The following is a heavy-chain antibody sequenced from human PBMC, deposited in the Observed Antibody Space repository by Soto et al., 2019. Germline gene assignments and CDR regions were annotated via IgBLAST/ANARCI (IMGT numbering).Heavy chain of an antibody. J-gene: IGHJ4*02. CDR3: AKVHSYDYIWGSYRLNHFDY. D-gene: IGHD3-16*02. V-gene: IGHV3-23*01. CDR2: ISASGGST. CDR1: GLTFISYG. Sequence: GGSLRLSGAASGLTFISYGMSWVRQAPGKGLEWVSAISASGGSTYYADSVKGRFTISRDNSKNTLFLQMNSLRAEDKAVYYCAKVHSYDYIWGSYRLNHFDYWGQGTLLTVSS.